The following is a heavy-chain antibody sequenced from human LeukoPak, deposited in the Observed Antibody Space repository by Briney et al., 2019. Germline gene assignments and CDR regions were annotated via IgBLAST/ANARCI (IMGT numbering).Heavy chain of an antibody. D-gene: IGHD1-26*01. J-gene: IGHJ4*02. CDR2: IKQDGSEE. V-gene: IGHV3-7*03. CDR1: GFTFSNYW. Sequence: GGSLRLSCAASGFTFSNYWMSWVRQAPGKGLEWVAKIKQDGSEEYYVDSAKGRFTISRDNAKNSPFLQMNSLRVEDTAIYYCARGGSYPGCWGQGTLVTVSS. CDR3: ARGGSYPGC.